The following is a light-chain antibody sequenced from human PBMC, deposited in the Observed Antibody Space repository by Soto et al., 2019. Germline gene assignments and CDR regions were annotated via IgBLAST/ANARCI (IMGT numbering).Light chain of an antibody. V-gene: IGKV1-12*01. J-gene: IGKJ4*01. CDR3: QQADSLPRT. CDR1: QDINSR. CDR2: FAF. Sequence: DMQMTQSPSSVSASVEDRVTITCRESQDINSRLAWYQQKPGKAPKLLIYFAFNLESGVPSRFIGSGSGTDFTLTITSLQPEDFATYYCQQADSLPRTFGGGTKVDIK.